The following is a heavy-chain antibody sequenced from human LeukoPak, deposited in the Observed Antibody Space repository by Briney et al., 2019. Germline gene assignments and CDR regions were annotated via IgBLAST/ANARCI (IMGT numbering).Heavy chain of an antibody. CDR1: GFTFSTYS. D-gene: IGHD5-12*01. V-gene: IGHV3-21*01. CDR3: ARDGYSGYAKYYFDY. Sequence: PGGSLRLSCAASGFTFSTYSMNWVRQAPGKGLEWASSISSNSAYIYYADSVKGRFTISRDNAKNSLYLQMNSLRAEDTAVYYCARDGYSGYAKYYFDYWGQGTLVTVSS. J-gene: IGHJ4*02. CDR2: ISSNSAYI.